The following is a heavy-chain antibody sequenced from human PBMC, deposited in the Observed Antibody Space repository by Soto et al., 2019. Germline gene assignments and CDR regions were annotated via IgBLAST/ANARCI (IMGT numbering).Heavy chain of an antibody. CDR1: GFTFNSYA. D-gene: IGHD2-2*01. Sequence: EVQLLESGGGLVQPGGSLRLSCAASGFTFNSYAMNWVRQAPGKGLEWVSAIRGSGGNTYYADSVKGRFTISRDNSKNTLYLQLNSLRAEDTAVYYCAKDRDVIVPAAMGGVYYYYYMDVWGKGTTVTVSS. V-gene: IGHV3-23*01. CDR3: AKDRDVIVPAAMGGVYYYYYMDV. J-gene: IGHJ6*03. CDR2: IRGSGGNT.